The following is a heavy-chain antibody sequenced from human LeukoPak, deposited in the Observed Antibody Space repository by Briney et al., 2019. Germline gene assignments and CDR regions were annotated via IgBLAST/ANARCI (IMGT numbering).Heavy chain of an antibody. D-gene: IGHD6-6*01. CDR1: GGTFSSYA. Sequence: ASVKVSCKASGGTFSSYAISWVRQAPGQGLEWMGGIIPIFGTANYAQKFQGRVTITTDESTSTAYMELSSLRSEDTAVYYCARVRAARIYYYYYMDVWGQGTTVTVSS. V-gene: IGHV1-69*05. J-gene: IGHJ6*03. CDR2: IIPIFGTA. CDR3: ARVRAARIYYYYYMDV.